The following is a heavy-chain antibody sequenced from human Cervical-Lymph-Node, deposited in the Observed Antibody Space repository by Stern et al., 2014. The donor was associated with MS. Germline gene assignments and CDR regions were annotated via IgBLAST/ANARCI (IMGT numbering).Heavy chain of an antibody. Sequence: VQLVESGGGVVQPGRSLRLSCAASGFTFSSYGMHWVRQAPGKGLEWVAVIWYDGSNKYYADSVKGRFTISRDNSKNTLYLQMNSLRAEDTAVYYCARDMMPVTMTPLGYWGQGTLVTVSS. J-gene: IGHJ4*02. CDR3: ARDMMPVTMTPLGY. CDR1: GFTFSSYG. D-gene: IGHD3-22*01. CDR2: IWYDGSNK. V-gene: IGHV3-33*01.